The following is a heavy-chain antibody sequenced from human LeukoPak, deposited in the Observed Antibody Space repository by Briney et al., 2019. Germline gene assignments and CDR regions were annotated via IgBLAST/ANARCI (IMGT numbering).Heavy chain of an antibody. CDR2: INHSGST. D-gene: IGHD3-22*01. Sequence: PSGTLSLTCAVSGGSISSSNWWSWVRQPPGKGLEWIGEINHSGSTNYNPSLKSRVTISVDTSKNKFSLKLSSVTAADTAVYYCARGGWNKFDYWGQGTLVTVSS. CDR3: ARGGWNKFDY. CDR1: GGSISSSNW. J-gene: IGHJ4*02. V-gene: IGHV4-4*02.